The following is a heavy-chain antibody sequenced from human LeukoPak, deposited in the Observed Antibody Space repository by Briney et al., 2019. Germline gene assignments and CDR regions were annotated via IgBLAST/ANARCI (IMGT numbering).Heavy chain of an antibody. CDR3: AKGGIYFHDPLDY. V-gene: IGHV3-23*01. J-gene: IGHJ4*02. D-gene: IGHD2-21*01. Sequence: GGSLRLSCVASGFTFSNHALTWVRQAPGKGLEWVSNLGGSGVPTNYANSVKGRFTISRDNSKNTLYLQMNSLRADDTAIFYCAKGGIYFHDPLDYWGQGTLVTVSS. CDR1: GFTFSNHA. CDR2: LGGSGVPT.